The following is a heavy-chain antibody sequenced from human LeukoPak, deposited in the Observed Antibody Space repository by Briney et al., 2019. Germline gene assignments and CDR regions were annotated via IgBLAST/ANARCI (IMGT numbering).Heavy chain of an antibody. CDR2: IYYSGNT. V-gene: IGHV4-39*07. CDR1: GGSISSSGSY. CDR3: ARVMAARREDLNWFDP. D-gene: IGHD6-6*01. Sequence: SETLSLTCTVSGGSISSSGSYWGWIRQPPGKGLEWIGSIYYSGNTYNPSLKSRVIISVDTSKNQFSLNLTSVNAADTAVYYCARVMAARREDLNWFDPWGQGTLVTVSS. J-gene: IGHJ5*02.